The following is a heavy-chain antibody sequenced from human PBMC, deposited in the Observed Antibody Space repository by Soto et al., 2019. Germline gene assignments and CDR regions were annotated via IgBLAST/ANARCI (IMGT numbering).Heavy chain of an antibody. D-gene: IGHD3-22*01. J-gene: IGHJ4*02. Sequence: QVQLVQSGAEVKKPGASVKVSCKASGYTFSSYGISWVRQAPGQGLEWMGWIRAYNGNTNYAQKLQGSVTMSTDTTASTAYMEMMSRRSVATAVFYCAIARTYSDSSGYFHWGQGTLVTVFS. V-gene: IGHV1-18*01. CDR1: GYTFSSYG. CDR3: AIARTYSDSSGYFH. CDR2: IRAYNGNT.